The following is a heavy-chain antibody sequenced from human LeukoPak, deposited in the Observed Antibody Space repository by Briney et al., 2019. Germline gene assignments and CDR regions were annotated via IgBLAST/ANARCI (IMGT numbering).Heavy chain of an antibody. CDR2: FIWNGGST. Sequence: GGSLEFSFEAPGFPFVVYVLTWFGQLPGKGLRWVSGFIWNGGSTGYADSVKGRFTISRDNAKNSLYLQMNSLRAEDTALYYCASGPRWEGAAWAHSFDIWGQGTMVTVSS. CDR1: GFPFVVYV. CDR3: ASGPRWEGAAWAHSFDI. V-gene: IGHV3-20*03. J-gene: IGHJ3*02. D-gene: IGHD1-26*01.